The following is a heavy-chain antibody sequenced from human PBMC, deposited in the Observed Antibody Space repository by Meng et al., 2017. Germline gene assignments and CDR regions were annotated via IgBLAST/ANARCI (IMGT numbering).Heavy chain of an antibody. J-gene: IGHJ4*02. CDR3: IRRYFYSDGCVWNDDY. D-gene: IGHD3-22*01. V-gene: IGHV3-73*01. Sequence: GESLKISCAASGFSFSGSAMHWVRQASGKGLEWVVRIRSKANRYATVYGASVKGRFIIFRDDSKNTAYLQMNSLKIEDTAVYYCIRRYFYSDGCVWNDDYWGQGTLVTVSS. CDR2: IRSKANRYAT. CDR1: GFSFSGSA.